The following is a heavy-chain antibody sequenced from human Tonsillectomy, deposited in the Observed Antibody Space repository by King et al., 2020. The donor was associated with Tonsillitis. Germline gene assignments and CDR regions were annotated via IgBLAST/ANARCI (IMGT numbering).Heavy chain of an antibody. D-gene: IGHD1-1*01. CDR1: GFTFSTYA. J-gene: IGHJ4*02. CDR3: AKILLQPY. V-gene: IGHV3-23*04. CDR2: IRGSGDST. Sequence: VQLVESGGGLVQPGGSLRLSCAASGFTFSTYAMSWVRQPPGKGLEWVSSIRGSGDSTSYADSVKGRFTISRDNSKTTLYLQMNSLRAEDTAVYYCAKILLQPYWGQGTLVTVPS.